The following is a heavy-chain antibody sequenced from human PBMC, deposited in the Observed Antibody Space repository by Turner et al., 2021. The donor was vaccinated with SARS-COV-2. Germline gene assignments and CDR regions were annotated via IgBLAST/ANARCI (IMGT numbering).Heavy chain of an antibody. V-gene: IGHV3-33*01. CDR3: ARDKGEGSSGWLIPSGSYYFDY. CDR2: IWYDGSNK. J-gene: IGHJ4*02. D-gene: IGHD6-19*01. Sequence: QVQLVESGGGVVQPGRSLRLSCAASGFTFSSYGMHWVRQAPGKGLEWVAFIWYDGSNKYYADSVKGRFTISRDNSKNTLYLQMNSLRAEDTALYYCARDKGEGSSGWLIPSGSYYFDYWGQGTLVTDSS. CDR1: GFTFSSYG.